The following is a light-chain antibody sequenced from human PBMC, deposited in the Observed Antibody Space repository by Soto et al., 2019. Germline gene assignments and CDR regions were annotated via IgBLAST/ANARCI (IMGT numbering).Light chain of an antibody. CDR2: EVS. CDR1: SSDIGGYKY. J-gene: IGLJ2*01. V-gene: IGLV2-14*01. Sequence: QSALTQPASVSGSPGQSITISCTGTSSDIGGYKYVSWYQQHPGIAPKLMIYEVSNRPSGVSNRFSGSKSGNTASLTISGLQDEDEDDYYCCSYTSRSTRVFGGGTKLTVL. CDR3: CSYTSRSTRV.